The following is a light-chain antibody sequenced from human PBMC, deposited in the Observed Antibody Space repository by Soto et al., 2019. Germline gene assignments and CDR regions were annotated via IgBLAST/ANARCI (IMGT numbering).Light chain of an antibody. CDR3: SSYTSSSTLEV. J-gene: IGLJ3*02. CDR1: SSDVGGYNY. Sequence: QSVLTQPASVSGSPGQSITISCTGTSSDVGGYNYVSWYLQHPGKAPKLMIYEVSNRPSGVSNRFSGSKSGNTASLTISGLQAEDEADYSCSSYTSSSTLEVFGGGTKLTVL. V-gene: IGLV2-14*01. CDR2: EVS.